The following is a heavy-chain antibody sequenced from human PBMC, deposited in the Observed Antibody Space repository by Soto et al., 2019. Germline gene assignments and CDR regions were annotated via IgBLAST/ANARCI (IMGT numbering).Heavy chain of an antibody. CDR2: IKNKANSYTT. CDR3: AAIRTVVGY. V-gene: IGHV3-72*01. J-gene: IGHJ4*02. Sequence: GGSQKLSSTASGFNSIYHYMDWVRQAPGKGLEWIGRIKNKANSYTTEYAASVKGRFTISRDDSKKSVYLQLNSLKTEDTAVYYCAAIRTVVGYWGQGTQVTVSS. CDR1: GFNSIYHY. D-gene: IGHD3-10*01.